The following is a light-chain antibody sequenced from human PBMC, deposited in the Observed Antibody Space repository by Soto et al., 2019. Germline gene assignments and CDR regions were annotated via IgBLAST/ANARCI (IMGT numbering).Light chain of an antibody. CDR2: DAA. V-gene: IGKV1-5*01. CDR3: KQYNRXSWT. CDR1: KTITRW. Sequence: DIQMTQSPSTLSASVGDRVTITVGAGKTITRWRAWYQKKPGKAPKLLIYDAATLESGVPSMFSGSRSGTELTLTISSLQPDDFATYHSKQYNRXSWTSGQGTKV. J-gene: IGKJ1*01.